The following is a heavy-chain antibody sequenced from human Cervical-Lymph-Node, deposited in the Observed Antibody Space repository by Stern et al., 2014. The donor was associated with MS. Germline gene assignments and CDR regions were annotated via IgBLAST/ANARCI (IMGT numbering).Heavy chain of an antibody. V-gene: IGHV3-33*01. J-gene: IGHJ4*02. CDR2: IWYDGSNK. D-gene: IGHD6-6*01. CDR3: ARAFFKSSSSSLDY. CDR1: GFTFSSYG. Sequence: VQLVESGGGVVQPGRSLRLSCAASGFTFSSYGMHWVRQAPGKGLEWVAVIWYDGSNKYYADSVKGRFTISRDNSKNTLYLQMNSLRAEDTAVYYCARAFFKSSSSSLDYWGQGTLVTVSS.